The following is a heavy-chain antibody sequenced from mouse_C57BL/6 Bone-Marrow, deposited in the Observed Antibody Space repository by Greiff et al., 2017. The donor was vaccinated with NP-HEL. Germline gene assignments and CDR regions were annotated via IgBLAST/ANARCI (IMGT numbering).Heavy chain of an antibody. V-gene: IGHV1-69*01. D-gene: IGHD2-4*01. CDR1: GYTFTSYW. J-gene: IGHJ2*01. CDR3: ARVGLRRDY. CDR2: IDPSDSYT. Sequence: QVQLQQPGAELVMPGASVKLSCKASGYTFTSYWMHWVKQSPGQGLEWIGEIDPSDSYTNYNQKFKGKSTLTVDKSSSTAYMQLSSLTSEDSAVYYCARVGLRRDYWGQGTTLTVSS.